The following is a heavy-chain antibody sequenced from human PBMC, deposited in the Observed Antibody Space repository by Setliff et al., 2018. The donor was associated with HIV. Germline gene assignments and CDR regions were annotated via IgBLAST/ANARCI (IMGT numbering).Heavy chain of an antibody. J-gene: IGHJ4*02. Sequence: SQTLSLTGAVSGGSISSNWLSWVRQSPGKGLEWIGEIYHSGSTHYNPSLQSRGTISVDKSKSQFSLKLNSVTAADTAVYYCGGNGYYSIDNWGQGTLVTVSS. D-gene: IGHD3-22*01. CDR2: IYHSGST. CDR1: GGSISSNW. V-gene: IGHV4-4*02. CDR3: GGNGYYSIDN.